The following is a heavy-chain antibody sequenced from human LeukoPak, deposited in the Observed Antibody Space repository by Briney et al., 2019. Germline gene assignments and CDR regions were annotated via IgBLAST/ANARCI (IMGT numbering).Heavy chain of an antibody. Sequence: GGSLRLSCAASGFTFSSYGMHWVRQAPGKGLEWVAFIRYDASNTYYADSVKGRFTISRDNSKNTLYLQMNSLRAEDTAVYYCAKEGGAGATPFYYYYYMDVWGKGTTVTISS. D-gene: IGHD1-26*01. J-gene: IGHJ6*03. CDR1: GFTFSSYG. CDR2: IRYDASNT. V-gene: IGHV3-30*02. CDR3: AKEGGAGATPFYYYYYMDV.